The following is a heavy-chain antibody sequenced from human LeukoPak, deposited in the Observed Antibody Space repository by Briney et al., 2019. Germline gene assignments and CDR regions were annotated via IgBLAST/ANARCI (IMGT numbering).Heavy chain of an antibody. D-gene: IGHD1-1*01. CDR1: GFTFSSYA. CDR2: ISNSDGNT. V-gene: IGHV3-23*01. CDR3: AKATGTLGN. Sequence: PGGSLRLSCAASGFTFSSYAMSWVRQAPGKGLEWVSTISNSDGNTYYADSVKGRFTISRDNSKNTLYLRMNSLTAEDTAIYYCAKATGTLGNWGQGTLVIVSS. J-gene: IGHJ4*02.